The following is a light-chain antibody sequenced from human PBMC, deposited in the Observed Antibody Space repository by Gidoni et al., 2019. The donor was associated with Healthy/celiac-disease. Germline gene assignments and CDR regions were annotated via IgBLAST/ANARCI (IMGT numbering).Light chain of an antibody. Sequence: EIVLTQSPGTLSLSPGERATLSCRANQSVSSRYLAWYQQKPGQAPRLLIYGASSRATGIPDRFSGSGSGTDFTLTISRLEPEDFAVYYCQQYGSSPPGVTFGGGTKVEIK. CDR2: GAS. J-gene: IGKJ4*01. V-gene: IGKV3-20*01. CDR1: QSVSSRY. CDR3: QQYGSSPPGVT.